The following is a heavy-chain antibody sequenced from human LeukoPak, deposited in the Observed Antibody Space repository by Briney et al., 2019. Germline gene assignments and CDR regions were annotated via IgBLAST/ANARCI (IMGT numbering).Heavy chain of an antibody. Sequence: GGSLRLSCAASGFTFSSSWMSWVRQAPGKGLEWVANIKQDGSEKYYVDSVKGRFTISRDNAMNSLYLQMNSLRAEDTAVYYCARDTNYDFWGFDYWGQGTLVTVSS. D-gene: IGHD3-3*01. CDR1: GFTFSSSW. CDR2: IKQDGSEK. V-gene: IGHV3-7*01. CDR3: ARDTNYDFWGFDY. J-gene: IGHJ4*02.